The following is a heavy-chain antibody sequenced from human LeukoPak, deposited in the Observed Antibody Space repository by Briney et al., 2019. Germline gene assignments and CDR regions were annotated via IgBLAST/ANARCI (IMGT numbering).Heavy chain of an antibody. V-gene: IGHV4-59*01. D-gene: IGHD1-14*01. CDR2: TFYSGNA. CDR3: AKGGPEASAGLSWFDP. Sequence: SETLSLTCTVSGGSINFYYWHWMRQPPGKGLEWIGHTFYSGNAKYNPSLESRVTISVDRSKNQISLTLNSVTAADTAVYYCAKGGPEASAGLSWFDPWGQGTVVTVSS. J-gene: IGHJ5*02. CDR1: GGSINFYY.